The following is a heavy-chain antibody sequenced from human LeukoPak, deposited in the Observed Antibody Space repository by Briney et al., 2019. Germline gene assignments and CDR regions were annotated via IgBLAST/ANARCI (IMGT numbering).Heavy chain of an antibody. Sequence: ASVKVSCKASGYTFTVYSIHWMRQAPGQGLEFVGRIDPNSGVTNYAQTFQGRFTITRDKSVSTVYMELNSLTSDDTAVYHCSVSVQLPPSRTFDFWGQGTPVTVSS. CDR1: GYTFTVYS. CDR2: IDPNSGVT. CDR3: SVSVQLPPSRTFDF. D-gene: IGHD2-2*01. V-gene: IGHV1-2*02. J-gene: IGHJ4*02.